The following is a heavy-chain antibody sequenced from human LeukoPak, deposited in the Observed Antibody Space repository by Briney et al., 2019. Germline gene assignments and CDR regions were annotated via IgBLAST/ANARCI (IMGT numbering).Heavy chain of an antibody. V-gene: IGHV4-34*01. CDR3: ARGMGPYDFWSGYYYYYYGMDV. Sequence: SETLSLTCAVYGGSFSGYYWSWIRQPPGKGLEWIGEINHSGSTDYNPSLKSRVTISVDTSKNQFSLKLSSVTAADTAVYYCARGMGPYDFWSGYYYYYYGMDVWGQGTTVTVSS. CDR1: GGSFSGYY. CDR2: INHSGST. D-gene: IGHD3-3*01. J-gene: IGHJ6*02.